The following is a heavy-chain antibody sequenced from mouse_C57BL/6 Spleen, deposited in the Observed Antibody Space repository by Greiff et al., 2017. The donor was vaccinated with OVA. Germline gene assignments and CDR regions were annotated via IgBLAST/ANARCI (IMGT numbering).Heavy chain of an antibody. CDR3: ARLGFFDY. V-gene: IGHV3-6*01. D-gene: IGHD4-1*01. J-gene: IGHJ2*01. CDR2: ISYDGSN. Sequence: EVQLQKSGPGLVKPSQSLSLTCSVTGYSITSGYYWNWIRQFPGNKLEWMGYISYDGSNNYNPSLKNPISITRDTSKNQFFLKLNSVTTEDTATYYCARLGFFDYGGQGTTLTVSS. CDR1: GYSITSGYY.